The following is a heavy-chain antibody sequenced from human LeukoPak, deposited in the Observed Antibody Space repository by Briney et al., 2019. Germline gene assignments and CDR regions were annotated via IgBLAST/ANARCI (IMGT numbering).Heavy chain of an antibody. Sequence: SETLSLTCTVSGGSISTSSYYWGWIRQPPGKGLERIGNIYYSGSTYYNPSLKSRVTISVDTSKNQFSLKLSSVTAADTAVYYCARGHRRGGSYSYYYYYMDVWGKGTTVTVSS. CDR3: ARGHRRGGSYSYYYYYMDV. CDR2: IYYSGST. CDR1: GGSISTSSYY. D-gene: IGHD1-26*01. J-gene: IGHJ6*03. V-gene: IGHV4-39*07.